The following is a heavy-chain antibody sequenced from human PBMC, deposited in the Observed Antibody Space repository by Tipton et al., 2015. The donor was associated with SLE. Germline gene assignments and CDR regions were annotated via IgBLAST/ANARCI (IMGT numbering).Heavy chain of an antibody. CDR3: ARRITYGIPFDH. D-gene: IGHD4-17*01. CDR1: GDSISSSSHL. Sequence: TLSLTCSVSGDSISSSSHLWGWIRQPPGKGLEWIGNMLYSGTTDYNPPLASRVTISVDTSKNKFSLQLVFVTAADTAVYYCARRITYGIPFDHWDQGILVTISS. J-gene: IGHJ4*02. V-gene: IGHV4-39*01. CDR2: MLYSGTT.